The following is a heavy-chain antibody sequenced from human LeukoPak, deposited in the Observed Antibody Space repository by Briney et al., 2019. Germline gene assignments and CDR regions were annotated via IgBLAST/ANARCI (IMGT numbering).Heavy chain of an antibody. J-gene: IGHJ4*02. V-gene: IGHV1-2*02. Sequence: ASVKVSCKASGYTFTGYYMHWVRQAPGQGLEWMGWINPNSGGTKYAQKFQGRVTMTRDTSISTAYMELRRLTSDDTAVYYCAREDSGWYVDYWGQGTLVTVSS. CDR3: AREDSGWYVDY. D-gene: IGHD6-19*01. CDR2: INPNSGGT. CDR1: GYTFTGYY.